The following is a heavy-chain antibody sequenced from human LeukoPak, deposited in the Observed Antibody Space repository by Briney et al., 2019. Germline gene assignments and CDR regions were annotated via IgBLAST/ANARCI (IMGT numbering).Heavy chain of an antibody. CDR1: GGSISSGGYS. J-gene: IGHJ3*02. CDR3: ARGTHSIAAAGTLQREAFDI. D-gene: IGHD6-13*01. CDR2: IYHSGST. Sequence: SETLALTCAVSGGSISSGGYSWSWIRQPPGKGLEWIGYIYHSGSTYYNPSLKSRVTISVDRSKNQFSLKLSSVTAADTAVYYCARGTHSIAAAGTLQREAFDIWGQGTMVTVSS. V-gene: IGHV4-30-2*01.